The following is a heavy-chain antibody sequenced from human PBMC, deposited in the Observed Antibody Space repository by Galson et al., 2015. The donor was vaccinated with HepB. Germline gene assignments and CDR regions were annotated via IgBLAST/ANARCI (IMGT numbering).Heavy chain of an antibody. J-gene: IGHJ3*01. Sequence: SLRLSCAASGFNFNYYAMHWVRQAPGRGLEYISGITNDGVGTNYADSVNGRFTISRDNARKSLNLQVTSLRPEDTALYYCVNEYILSGFSVGSFHVWGQGTMVTVSS. CDR3: VNEYILSGFSVGSFHV. CDR2: ITNDGVGT. V-gene: IGHV3-64D*06. D-gene: IGHD3-9*01. CDR1: GFNFNYYA.